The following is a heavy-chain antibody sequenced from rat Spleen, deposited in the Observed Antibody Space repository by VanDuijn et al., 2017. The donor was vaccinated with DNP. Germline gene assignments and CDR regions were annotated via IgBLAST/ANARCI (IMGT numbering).Heavy chain of an antibody. Sequence: EVQLVESGGDLVQPGRSLKLFCAASGFTFSDYYMAWVRQAPTKGREWVASISYDGGNTYYRDSVKGRFTISRDNAKSNLYLQIDRLRAEDTATYYCTARRVYYGFDYWGQGVMVTVSS. V-gene: IGHV5-20*01. CDR3: TARRVYYGFDY. J-gene: IGHJ2*01. CDR2: ISYDGGNT. CDR1: GFTFSDYY. D-gene: IGHD1-6*01.